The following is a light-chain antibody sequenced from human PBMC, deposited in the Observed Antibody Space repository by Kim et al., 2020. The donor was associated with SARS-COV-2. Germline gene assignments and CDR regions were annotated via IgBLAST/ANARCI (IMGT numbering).Light chain of an antibody. CDR3: QQYDTTPWT. CDR1: QSLSNSY. Sequence: LLPGERSTLTCRASQSLSNSYLAWYQQRPGQAPRLLIFGASARATGIPDRFSGGGSGTDFTLTISRLEPEDFAVYYCQQYDTTPWTFGQGTKVDIK. J-gene: IGKJ1*01. CDR2: GAS. V-gene: IGKV3-20*01.